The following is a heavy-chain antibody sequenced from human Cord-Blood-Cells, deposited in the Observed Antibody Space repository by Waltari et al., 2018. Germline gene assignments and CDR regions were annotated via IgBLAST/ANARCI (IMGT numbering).Heavy chain of an antibody. CDR1: GFSLCRHS. D-gene: IGHD4-17*01. CDR3: ARGVTTVTFDY. J-gene: IGHJ4*02. V-gene: IGHV3-30-3*01. CDR2: ISDDGSKK. Sequence: QLQMVDFGGGVVLPGRSLRLSGAGSGFSLCRHSLHRVRQAPGQGLEWVAVISDDGSKKYCADSGKGRFTISRDNSKNTLYLQMNSLRAEDTAVYYCARGVTTVTFDYWGQGTLVTVSS.